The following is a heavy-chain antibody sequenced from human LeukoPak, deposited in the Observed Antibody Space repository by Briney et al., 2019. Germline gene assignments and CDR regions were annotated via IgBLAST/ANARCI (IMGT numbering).Heavy chain of an antibody. V-gene: IGHV1-2*02. CDR1: GYTFTGYY. Sequence: GASVKVSCKASGYTFTGYYMHWVRQAPGQGLEWMGWINPNSGGTNYAQKFQGRVTMTRDTSISTAYMELSKLRSDDTAVYYCARDMVGATTPDYRGQGTPVTVSS. CDR3: ARDMVGATTPDY. D-gene: IGHD1-26*01. J-gene: IGHJ4*02. CDR2: INPNSGGT.